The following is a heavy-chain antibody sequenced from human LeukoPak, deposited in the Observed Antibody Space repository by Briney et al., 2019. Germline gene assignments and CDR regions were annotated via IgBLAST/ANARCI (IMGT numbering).Heavy chain of an antibody. D-gene: IGHD4-23*01. CDR1: GGSISSYY. CDR2: IYYSGST. Sequence: SETLSLTCTVTGGSISSYYWSWIRQPPRKRLHWIGHIYYSGSTNYNPSLKSRVTISVDTSKNQFSLKLSSVTAADTAVYYCARVYYGGNSGVFDYWGQGTLVTVSS. CDR3: ARVYYGGNSGVFDY. V-gene: IGHV4-59*01. J-gene: IGHJ4*02.